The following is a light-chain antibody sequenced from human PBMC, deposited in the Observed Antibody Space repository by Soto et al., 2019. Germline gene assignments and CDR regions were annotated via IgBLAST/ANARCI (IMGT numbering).Light chain of an antibody. CDR1: NSNIGNNY. CDR2: DNN. V-gene: IGLV1-51*01. Sequence: QSVLTQPPSVSAAPGQKVTISCPGSNSNIGNNYVSWYQQLPGTAPKLLIYDNNKRPSGIPDRFSGSKSGTSATLGITGLQTGDEADYYCAAWDGSLSAVVFGGGTKLTVL. CDR3: AAWDGSLSAVV. J-gene: IGLJ2*01.